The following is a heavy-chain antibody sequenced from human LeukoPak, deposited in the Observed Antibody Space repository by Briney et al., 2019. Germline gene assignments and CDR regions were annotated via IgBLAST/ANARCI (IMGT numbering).Heavy chain of an antibody. D-gene: IGHD2-2*01. CDR2: MNPNSGNT. CDR3: ARDCSGTSCSYWGFDY. V-gene: IGHV1-8*02. J-gene: IGHJ4*02. Sequence: ASVKVSCKASGYTFTGYYMHWVRQATGQGLEWMGWMNPNSGNTGYAQKFQGRVTMTRNTSISTAYMELSSLRSEDTAVYYCARDCSGTSCSYWGFDYWGQGTLVTVSS. CDR1: GYTFTGYY.